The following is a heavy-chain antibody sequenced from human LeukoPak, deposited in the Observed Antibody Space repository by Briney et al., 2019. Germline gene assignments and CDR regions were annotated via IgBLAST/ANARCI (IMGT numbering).Heavy chain of an antibody. J-gene: IGHJ4*02. D-gene: IGHD3-22*01. Sequence: ASVKVSCKASGGTFSRYAISWVRQAPGQGLEWMGGIIPILGTANYAQKFQGKVTIIADESTSTAYMELRSLRSEDTAVYYCARGWDYDSGGRPTAYVYWGQGTLVTVSS. CDR3: ARGWDYDSGGRPTAYVY. CDR2: IIPILGTA. CDR1: GGTFSRYA. V-gene: IGHV1-69*13.